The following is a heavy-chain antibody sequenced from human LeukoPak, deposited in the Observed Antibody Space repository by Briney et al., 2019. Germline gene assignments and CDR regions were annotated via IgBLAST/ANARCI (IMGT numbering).Heavy chain of an antibody. D-gene: IGHD1-26*01. Sequence: GESLKISCKGSGYSFTSYWIGWVRQAPGKGLEWLAVISYEGSKQYYADSVKGRFIISRDSSNNTLYLQMNSLRVEDTAVYYCAKDGPRYSGTYCDYWGQGTLVTVSS. CDR3: AKDGPRYSGTYCDY. CDR1: GYSFTSYW. CDR2: ISYEGSKQ. J-gene: IGHJ4*02. V-gene: IGHV3-30*18.